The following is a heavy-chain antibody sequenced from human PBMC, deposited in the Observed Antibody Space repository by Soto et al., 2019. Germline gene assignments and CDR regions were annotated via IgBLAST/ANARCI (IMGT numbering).Heavy chain of an antibody. Sequence: QVHLVQSGAEVKKPGASVKFSCKGPDYAFTTYGITWVRQAPGQGLEWMGWISTHNGNTNSPQQLQGRVTVTRDTSTSTAYMELRSLRSDDTAVYYCARGRYGEYWGQGALVTVSS. CDR1: DYAFTTYG. J-gene: IGHJ4*02. CDR3: ARGRYGEY. D-gene: IGHD3-10*01. V-gene: IGHV1-18*01. CDR2: ISTHNGNT.